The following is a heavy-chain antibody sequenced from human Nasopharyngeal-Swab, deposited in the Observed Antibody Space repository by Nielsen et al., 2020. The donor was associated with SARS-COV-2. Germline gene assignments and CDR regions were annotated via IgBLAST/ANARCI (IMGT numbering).Heavy chain of an antibody. V-gene: IGHV1-46*01. CDR2: INPSGGST. D-gene: IGHD3-10*01. CDR1: GYTFTSYD. J-gene: IGHJ4*02. Sequence: ASVKVSCKASGYTFTSYDMHWVRQAPGQGLEWMGIINPSGGSTSYAQKFQGRVTMTRDTSTSTVYMELSSLRSEDTAVYYCARAHYGSGSHPQIRGVDYWGQGTLVTVSS. CDR3: ARAHYGSGSHPQIRGVDY.